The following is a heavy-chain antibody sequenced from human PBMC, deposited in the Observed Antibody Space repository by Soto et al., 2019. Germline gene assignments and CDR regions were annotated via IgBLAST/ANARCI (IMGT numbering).Heavy chain of an antibody. CDR2: IYYSGST. CDR3: ARYGSGECNRGSCYSPFDY. CDR1: GRSISSVNYX. D-gene: IGHD2-15*01. J-gene: IGHJ4*02. V-gene: IGHV4-30-4*01. Sequence: SETLSLTCTVSGRSISSVNYXWSWIRQPPGKGLEWIGYIYYSGSTYYNPSLRSRVTISVDTSKNQFSLKLSSVTAADTAVYYCARYGSGECNRGSCYSPFDYWGQGTLVTVSS.